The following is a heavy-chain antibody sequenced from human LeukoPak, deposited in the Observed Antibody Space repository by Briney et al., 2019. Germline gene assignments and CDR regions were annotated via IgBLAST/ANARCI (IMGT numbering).Heavy chain of an antibody. V-gene: IGHV1-69*13. CDR2: IIPIFGTA. Sequence: GASVNVSCKASGGTFSSYAISWVRQAPGQGLEWMGGIIPIFGTANYAQKFQGRVTITADESTSTAYMELSSLRSEDTAVYYCARGPMRKTFGGVEVPSYYYYMDVWGKGTTVTISS. CDR3: ARGPMRKTFGGVEVPSYYYYMDV. J-gene: IGHJ6*03. CDR1: GGTFSSYA. D-gene: IGHD3-16*01.